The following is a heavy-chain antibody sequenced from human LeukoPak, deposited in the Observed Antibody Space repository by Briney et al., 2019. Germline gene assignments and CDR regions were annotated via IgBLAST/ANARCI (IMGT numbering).Heavy chain of an antibody. J-gene: IGHJ4*02. Sequence: SQTLSLTCTVSGGSISSGSYYWSWIRQPAGKGLEWIGRIYTSGSTNYNPSLKSRVTMSVDTSKNQFSLKLSSVTAADTAVYYCAREPVGATRDLFGIDYWGQGTLVTVSS. CDR1: GGSISSGSYY. V-gene: IGHV4-61*02. D-gene: IGHD1-26*01. CDR2: IYTSGST. CDR3: AREPVGATRDLFGIDY.